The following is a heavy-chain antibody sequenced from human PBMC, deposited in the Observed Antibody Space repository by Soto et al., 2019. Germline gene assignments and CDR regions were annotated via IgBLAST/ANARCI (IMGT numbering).Heavy chain of an antibody. J-gene: IGHJ5*02. Sequence: EVQLVESGGGLVQPGGSLRLSCAASGFTFSSYDMHWVRQATGKGLEWVSAIGTAGDTYYPGSVKGRFTISRENAKNSLYLQMNSLRVGDTAVYYCARGVITFGAGSWFDPWGQGTLVTVSS. CDR1: GFTFSSYD. V-gene: IGHV3-13*04. D-gene: IGHD3-16*01. CDR3: ARGVITFGAGSWFDP. CDR2: IGTAGDT.